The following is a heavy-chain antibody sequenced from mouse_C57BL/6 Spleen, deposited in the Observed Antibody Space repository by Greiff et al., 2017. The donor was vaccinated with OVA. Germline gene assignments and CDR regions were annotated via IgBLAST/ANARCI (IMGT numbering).Heavy chain of an antibody. CDR2: IDPEDGET. CDR3: ARRYYGYGDYFDD. J-gene: IGHJ2*01. V-gene: IGHV14-2*01. Sequence: VHLKQSGAELVKPGASVKLSCTASGFNIKDYYMHWVKQRTEQGLEWIGRIDPEDGETKYAPKFQGKATITADTSSTTSYLQLSSLTSDDTAVYYCARRYYGYGDYFDDWGQGTTRTVSS. D-gene: IGHD2-2*01. CDR1: GFNIKDYY.